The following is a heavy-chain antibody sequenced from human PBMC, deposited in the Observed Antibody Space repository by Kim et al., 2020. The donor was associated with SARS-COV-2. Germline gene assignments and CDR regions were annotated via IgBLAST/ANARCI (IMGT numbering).Heavy chain of an antibody. CDR3: ARQDYTVMVRGVLSWFDP. J-gene: IGHJ5*02. CDR2: IYKSGRT. Sequence: LEWVGNIYKSGRTHSTPSLKSRVTISIDTSTKQFSLKRKSLTAADTAVYYWARQDYTVMVRGVLSWFDPWGPGTLITVSS. V-gene: IGHV4-59*08. D-gene: IGHD3-10*01.